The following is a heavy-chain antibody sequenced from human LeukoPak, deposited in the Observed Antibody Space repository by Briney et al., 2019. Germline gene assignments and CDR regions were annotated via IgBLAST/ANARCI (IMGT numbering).Heavy chain of an antibody. D-gene: IGHD2-8*01. CDR3: AREGRMVYALDY. Sequence: GASVKVYCKASGYTFTSYDINWVRQATGQGLEWMGWINPNSGNTGYAQKFQGRVTMTRNTSISTAYMELSSLRSEDTAVYYCAREGRMVYALDYWGQGTLVTVSS. CDR1: GYTFTSYD. CDR2: INPNSGNT. J-gene: IGHJ4*02. V-gene: IGHV1-8*01.